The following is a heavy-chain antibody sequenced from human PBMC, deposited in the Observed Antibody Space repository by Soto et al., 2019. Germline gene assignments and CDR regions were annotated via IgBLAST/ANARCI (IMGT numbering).Heavy chain of an antibody. V-gene: IGHV4-39*01. CDR2: IYYSGST. CDR3: ASYYYDSSGYYYVPGVY. Sequence: NPSETLSLTCTVSGGSISSYYWGWIRQPPGKGLEWIGSIYYSGSTYYNPSLKSRVTISVDTSKNQFSLKLSSVAAADTAVYYCASYYYDSSGYYYVPGVYWGQGTLVTVSS. J-gene: IGHJ4*02. CDR1: GGSISSYY. D-gene: IGHD3-22*01.